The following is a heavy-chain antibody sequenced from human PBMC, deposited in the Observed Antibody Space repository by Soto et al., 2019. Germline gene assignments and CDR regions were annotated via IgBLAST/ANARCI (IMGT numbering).Heavy chain of an antibody. V-gene: IGHV1-69*01. CDR2: IIPIFGTA. CDR3: ASREYSSVYYFDY. D-gene: IGHD6-6*01. Sequence: VKVSCKASGGTFSSYAISWVRQAPGQGLEWMGGIIPIFGTANYAQKFQGRVRITADESTSTAYMELSSLRSEDTAVYYCASREYSSVYYFDYWGQGTLVTVSS. CDR1: GGTFSSYA. J-gene: IGHJ4*02.